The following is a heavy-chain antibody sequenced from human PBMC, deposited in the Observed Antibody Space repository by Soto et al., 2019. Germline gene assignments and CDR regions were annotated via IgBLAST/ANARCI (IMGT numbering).Heavy chain of an antibody. CDR3: ARISVASRYMDV. Sequence: SETLSLTCAVYGGSFSGYYWSWIRQPPGKGLEWIGEINHSGSTNYNPSLKSRVTISVDTSKNQFSMKLSSVTAADTAVYYCARISVASRYMDVWGKGTTVTVSS. V-gene: IGHV4-34*01. CDR1: GGSFSGYY. CDR2: INHSGST. D-gene: IGHD5-12*01. J-gene: IGHJ6*03.